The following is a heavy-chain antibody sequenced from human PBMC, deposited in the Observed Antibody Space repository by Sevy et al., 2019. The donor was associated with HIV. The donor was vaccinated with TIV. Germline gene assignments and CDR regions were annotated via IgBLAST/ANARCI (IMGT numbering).Heavy chain of an antibody. CDR1: GYTFTSYD. V-gene: IGHV1-8*01. J-gene: IGHJ3*02. D-gene: IGHD2-2*02. CDR3: ARVSIRAYDAFDI. CDR2: MNPNSGNT. Sequence: ASVKVSCKASGYTFTSYDINWVRQATGQGLEWMGWMNPNSGNTGYSQKFQGRVTMTRNTFISTAYMELSSLRSEDTAVYYCARVSIRAYDAFDIWGQGTMVTVSS.